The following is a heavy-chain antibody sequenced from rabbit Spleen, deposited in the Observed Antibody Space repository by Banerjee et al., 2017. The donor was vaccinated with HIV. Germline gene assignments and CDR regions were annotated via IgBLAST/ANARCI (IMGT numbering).Heavy chain of an antibody. D-gene: IGHD1-1*01. Sequence: QEQLKETGGGLVQPGGSLTLSCKASGFSLNDWHVMRWVRQAPGKGLEWIATIYSGSTTTYYATWAKGRFTISKTSSTTVTLQMTSLTAADTATYFCASNIRGYGAFDLWGQGTLVTVS. CDR2: IYSGSTTT. CDR1: GFSLNDWHV. CDR3: ASNIRGYGAFDL. J-gene: IGHJ4*01. V-gene: IGHV1S45*01.